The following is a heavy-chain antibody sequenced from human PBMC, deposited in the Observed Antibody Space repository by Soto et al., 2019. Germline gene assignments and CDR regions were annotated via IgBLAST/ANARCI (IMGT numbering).Heavy chain of an antibody. D-gene: IGHD2-2*01. CDR2: LNAGNGDT. CDR1: GYSFTTYS. J-gene: IGHJ5*02. Sequence: QVHLEQSGAVVKKPGASVKVACKASGYSFTTYSMHWVRQAPGQRPEWIGWLNAGNGDTKYSQALQGRVAITVDTSATAVYLERSSLTSEDTAVYYWAKGGYCSTTSCVSWFDPWGQGTQVTVSP. V-gene: IGHV1-3*01. CDR3: AKGGYCSTTSCVSWFDP.